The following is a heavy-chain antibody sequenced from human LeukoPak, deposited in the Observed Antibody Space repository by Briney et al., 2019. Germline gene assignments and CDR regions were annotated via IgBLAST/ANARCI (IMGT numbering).Heavy chain of an antibody. Sequence: SETLSLTCAVYGGSFSGYYWSWIRQPPGKGLEWIGEINHSGSTNYNPSLKSRVTISVDTSKNQFSLKLSSVTAADTAVYYCARVQLHPDYYSSGSYLEFDYWGQGTLVTVSS. J-gene: IGHJ4*02. CDR3: ARVQLHPDYYSSGSYLEFDY. CDR2: INHSGST. D-gene: IGHD3-10*01. CDR1: GGSFSGYY. V-gene: IGHV4-34*01.